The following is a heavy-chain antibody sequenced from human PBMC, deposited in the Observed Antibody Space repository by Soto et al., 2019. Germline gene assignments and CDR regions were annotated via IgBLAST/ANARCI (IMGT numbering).Heavy chain of an antibody. D-gene: IGHD2-15*01. CDR2: IYPGDSDT. V-gene: IGHV5-51*01. J-gene: IGHJ6*02. Sequence: GESLQISCKGSVYSFASYWIGWVRQMPGKGLEWMGIIYPGDSDTKYSPSFQGQVTMSVDKSISTAYLQWSSLKASDTAMYYWERQRYNRGPKDNELDGWGQGNTVTGPS. CDR1: VYSFASYW. CDR3: ERQRYNRGPKDNELDG.